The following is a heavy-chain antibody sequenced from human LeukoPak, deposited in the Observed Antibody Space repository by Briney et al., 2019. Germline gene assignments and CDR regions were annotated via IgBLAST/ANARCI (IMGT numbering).Heavy chain of an antibody. CDR2: ISGSGGST. CDR3: ASMGAGWYSSSWLDAFDI. Sequence: PGGSLRLSCAASGFTFSNYDMSWVRQAPGKGLEWVSAISGSGGSTYYADSVKGRFTISRDNSKNTLYLQMNSLRAEDTAVYYCASMGAGWYSSSWLDAFDIWGQGTMVTVSS. D-gene: IGHD6-13*01. V-gene: IGHV3-23*01. J-gene: IGHJ3*02. CDR1: GFTFSNYD.